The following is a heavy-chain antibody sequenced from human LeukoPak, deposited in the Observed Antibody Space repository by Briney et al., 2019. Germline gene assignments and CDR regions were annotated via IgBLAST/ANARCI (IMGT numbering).Heavy chain of an antibody. CDR1: GYSISSGYY. CDR2: IYHSGST. CDR3: ARSQGIAVAGTMDY. J-gene: IGHJ4*02. V-gene: IGHV4-38-2*02. Sequence: SETLSLTCTVSGYSISSGYYWGWIRQPPGKGLEWIGSIYHSGSTYYNPSLKSRVTISVDTSKNQFSLKLSSVTAADTAVYYCARSQGIAVAGTMDYWGQGTLVTVSS. D-gene: IGHD6-19*01.